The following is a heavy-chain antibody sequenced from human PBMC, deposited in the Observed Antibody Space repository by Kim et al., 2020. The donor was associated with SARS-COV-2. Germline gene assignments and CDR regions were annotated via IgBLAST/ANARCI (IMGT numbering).Heavy chain of an antibody. J-gene: IGHJ4*02. Sequence: RTTCNPSRKERVTLSVDTSEDQFSRKLSSVTAADTAVYYCARDSVAGTHYWGQGTLVTVSS. D-gene: IGHD6-19*01. CDR3: ARDSVAGTHY. CDR2: RT. V-gene: IGHV4-59*01.